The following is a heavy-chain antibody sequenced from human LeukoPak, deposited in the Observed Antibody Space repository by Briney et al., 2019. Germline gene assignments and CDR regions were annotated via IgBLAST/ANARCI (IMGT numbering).Heavy chain of an antibody. CDR2: ISGSGGST. CDR3: AKTMIDYSFDY. D-gene: IGHD3-22*01. CDR1: GFTFSSYA. Sequence: GGSLRLSCAASGFTFSSYAMSWVRXAPGKXLEWVSSISGSGGSTYYADSVKGRFTISRDNSKNTLYLQMNSLRAEDTAVYYCAKTMIDYSFDYWGQGTLVSVSS. V-gene: IGHV3-23*01. J-gene: IGHJ4*02.